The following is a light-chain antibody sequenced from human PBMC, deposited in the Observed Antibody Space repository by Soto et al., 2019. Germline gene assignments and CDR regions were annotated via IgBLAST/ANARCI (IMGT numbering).Light chain of an antibody. CDR3: QQLWTYPLT. CDR1: QDVSRS. Sequence: DTQLTQSPSFLSASVGDRVTITCRASQDVSRSLGWYQQKAGKAPKLLISAASTLHSGVPSRFSGSGSDTDFPLTISNLQPEDFATYYCQQLWTYPLTFGGGTKVEIK. J-gene: IGKJ4*01. CDR2: AAS. V-gene: IGKV1-9*01.